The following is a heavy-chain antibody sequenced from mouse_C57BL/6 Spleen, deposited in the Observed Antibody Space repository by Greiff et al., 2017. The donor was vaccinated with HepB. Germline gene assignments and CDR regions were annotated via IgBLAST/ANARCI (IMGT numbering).Heavy chain of an antibody. CDR3: AGYSNSAWFAY. CDR2: ISDSGSYT. Sequence: EVKLVESGGGLVKPGGSLKLSCAASGFTFSSYAMSWVRQTPEKRLEWVATISDSGSYTYYPDNVKGRFTISRDNAKNNLYLQMSHLKSEDTAMYYCAGYSNSAWFAYWGQGTLVTVSA. D-gene: IGHD2-5*01. CDR1: GFTFSSYA. V-gene: IGHV5-4*03. J-gene: IGHJ3*01.